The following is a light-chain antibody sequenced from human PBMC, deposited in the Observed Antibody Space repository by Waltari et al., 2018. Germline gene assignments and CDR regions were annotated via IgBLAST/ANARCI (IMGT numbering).Light chain of an antibody. CDR3: HQYYNTPFT. CDR2: WAS. J-gene: IGKJ3*01. CDR1: QSVLYSSNNKNY. Sequence: DIVMTQSPDSLAVSLGERATINCKSSQSVLYSSNNKNYLAWYQHKPGQPPKLLIYWASTRESGVPDRFSGSGSGTDFTLTISSLQAEDVAVYYCHQYYNTPFTFGPGTKVDIE. V-gene: IGKV4-1*01.